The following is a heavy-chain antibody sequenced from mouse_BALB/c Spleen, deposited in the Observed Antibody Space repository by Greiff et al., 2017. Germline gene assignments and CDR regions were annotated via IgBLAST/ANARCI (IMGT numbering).Heavy chain of an antibody. J-gene: IGHJ2*01. CDR1: GYTFTSYV. D-gene: IGHD2-4*01. Sequence: EVQLQQSGPELVKPGASVKMSCKASGYTFTSYVMHWVKQKPGQGLEWIGYINPYNDGTKYNEKFKGKATLTSDKSSSTAYMELSSLTSEDSAVYYCARRGDYYDYDEYYFDDWGQGTTLTVSS. CDR3: ARRGDYYDYDEYYFDD. V-gene: IGHV1-14*01. CDR2: INPYNDGT.